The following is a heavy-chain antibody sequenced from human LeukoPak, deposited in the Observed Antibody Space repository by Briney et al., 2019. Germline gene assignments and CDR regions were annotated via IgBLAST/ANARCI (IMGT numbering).Heavy chain of an antibody. J-gene: IGHJ5*02. Sequence: GASVKVSCKASGYTFTSYDINWVRQATGQGLEWMGWMNPNSGNTGYAQKFQGRVTITRNTSISTAYMELSSLRSEDTAVYYCARGGPGSSSRSYNWFDPWGQGTLVTVSS. D-gene: IGHD6-13*01. CDR2: MNPNSGNT. CDR1: GYTFTSYD. CDR3: ARGGPGSSSRSYNWFDP. V-gene: IGHV1-8*03.